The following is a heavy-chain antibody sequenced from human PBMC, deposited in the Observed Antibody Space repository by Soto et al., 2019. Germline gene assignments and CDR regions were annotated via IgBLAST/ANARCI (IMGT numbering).Heavy chain of an antibody. J-gene: IGHJ4*02. CDR1: GGSISDYY. V-gene: IGHV4-59*08. CDR3: ARQAID. CDR2: VYYSGRT. Sequence: QVQLQESGPGLVKPSETLSLTCTVSGGSISDYYWSWFRQAPGKGLDWIGYVYYSGRTNYNPSLRSRVTMSVDTSKNQFSLKLSSVTAAATAVYYCARQAIDWGQGTLVTVSS.